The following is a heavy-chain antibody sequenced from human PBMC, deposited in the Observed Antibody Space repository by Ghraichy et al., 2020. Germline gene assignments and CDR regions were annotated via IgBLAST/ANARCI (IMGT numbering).Heavy chain of an antibody. Sequence: GESLNISCAASGFTFSIYGMHWVRQAPGKGLEWVSVISHDGTNYYYADSVKGRFTISRDNSKNTLFLQMNSLRGEDTAVYYCAKRIGVCSGGSCEGFDYWGQGTLVTVSS. V-gene: IGHV3-30*18. D-gene: IGHD2-15*01. J-gene: IGHJ4*02. CDR1: GFTFSIYG. CDR3: AKRIGVCSGGSCEGFDY. CDR2: ISHDGTNY.